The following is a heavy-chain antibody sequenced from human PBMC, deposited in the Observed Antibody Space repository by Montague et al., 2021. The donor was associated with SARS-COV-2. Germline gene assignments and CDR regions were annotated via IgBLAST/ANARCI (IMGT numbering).Heavy chain of an antibody. CDR2: IHYSGST. J-gene: IGHJ6*02. CDR3: ARLWDTVYYYHGMDV. D-gene: IGHD1-26*01. CDR1: GGSISSSSYY. Sequence: SETRSLTCAVSGGSISSSSYYWGWIRQPPGKGLEWIGSIHYSGSTYYNPSLKSRVSISVDTSKNQFSLKLSSVTAADTAVYYCARLWDTVYYYHGMDVWGQGTTVTVSS. V-gene: IGHV4-39*01.